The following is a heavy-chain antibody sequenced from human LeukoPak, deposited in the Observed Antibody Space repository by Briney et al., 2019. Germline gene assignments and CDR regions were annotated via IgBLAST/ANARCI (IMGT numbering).Heavy chain of an antibody. J-gene: IGHJ4*02. D-gene: IGHD5-24*01. CDR1: GGSISNYY. CDR3: ARGAMATTPFFDY. V-gene: IGHV4-59*01. Sequence: PSETLSLTCPVSGGSISNYYYWTWIRQPPGKGLEWIGYVYYTGSTNFNPSLKSRVTMSLDTSRNQFSLKLTSLIAADTAVYYCARGAMATTPFFDYWGQGNPVTLSS. CDR2: VYYTGST.